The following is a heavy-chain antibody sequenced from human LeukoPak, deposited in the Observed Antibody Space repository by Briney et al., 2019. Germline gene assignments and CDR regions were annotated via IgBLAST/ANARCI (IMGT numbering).Heavy chain of an antibody. V-gene: IGHV3-30*18. Sequence: GSLRLSCAASGFTLSSYVMHWVRQVPGKGLEWVAVVSQDGSNKDYADSVKGRFTISRDNSKNTLYLQMNSLRAEDTAVYYCANAIAVAGTEGYWGQGTLVTVSS. CDR2: VSQDGSNK. CDR3: ANAIAVAGTEGY. J-gene: IGHJ4*02. CDR1: GFTLSSYV. D-gene: IGHD6-19*01.